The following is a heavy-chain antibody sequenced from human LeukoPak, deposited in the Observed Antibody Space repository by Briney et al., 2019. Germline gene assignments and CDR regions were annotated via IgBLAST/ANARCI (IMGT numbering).Heavy chain of an antibody. Sequence: GGSLRLSCAASGFTFSDYYMSWIRQAPGKGLEWVSYISSSGSTIYYADSVKGRFTISRDNAKNSLYLQMNSLRAEDTAVYYCASARGEGATTTLDYWGQGTLVTVSS. CDR1: GFTFSDYY. CDR2: ISSSGSTI. CDR3: ASARGEGATTTLDY. V-gene: IGHV3-11*01. J-gene: IGHJ4*02. D-gene: IGHD1-26*01.